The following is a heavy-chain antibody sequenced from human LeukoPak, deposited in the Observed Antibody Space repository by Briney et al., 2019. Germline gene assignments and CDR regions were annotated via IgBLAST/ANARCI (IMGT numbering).Heavy chain of an antibody. J-gene: IGHJ3*02. V-gene: IGHV4-59*01. CDR3: ARVGYNSAFDI. Sequence: SETLSLTCTVSGGXISTYYWSWIRQPPGKGQEWIGYIFYSGNTNYNPSLKSRVTISVDTSKNQFSLKLSSVTAADTAVYYCARVGYNSAFDIWGQGTMVTVSS. D-gene: IGHD5-24*01. CDR2: IFYSGNT. CDR1: GGXISTYY.